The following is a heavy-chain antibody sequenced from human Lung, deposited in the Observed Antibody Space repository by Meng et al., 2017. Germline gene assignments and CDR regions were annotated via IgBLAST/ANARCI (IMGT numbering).Heavy chain of an antibody. J-gene: IGHJ4*02. CDR2: INHGGST. CDR1: GGSFSDYY. D-gene: IGHD4-11*01. CDR3: ARGPTTMAHDFDY. Sequence: VQLPQWGAGLLKPSETLSLTCVVSGGSFSDYYWSWIRQPPGKGLEWIGEINHGGSTNYNPSLESRATISVDTSQNNLSLKLSSVTAADSAVYYCARGPTTMAHDFDYWGQGTLVTVSS. V-gene: IGHV4-34*01.